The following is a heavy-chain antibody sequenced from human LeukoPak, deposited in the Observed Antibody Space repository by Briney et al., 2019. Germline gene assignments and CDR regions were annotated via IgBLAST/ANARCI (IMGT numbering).Heavy chain of an antibody. CDR2: IYYSGST. CDR1: GGSISSHY. V-gene: IGHV4-59*11. CDR3: ARDNRGSWFDP. J-gene: IGHJ5*02. Sequence: ASETLSLTCTVSGGSISSHYWSWIRQSPGKGLEWIGYIYYSGSTNYNPSLKSRVTISVDTSKNQLSLKMRSVTAADTAVYYCARDNRGSWFDPWGQGTLVTVSS.